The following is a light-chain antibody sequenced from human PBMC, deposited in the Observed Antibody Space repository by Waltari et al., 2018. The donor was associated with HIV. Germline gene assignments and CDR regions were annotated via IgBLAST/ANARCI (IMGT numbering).Light chain of an antibody. V-gene: IGLV2-14*03. CDR1: SSDVGGYNS. CDR2: AVS. J-gene: IGLJ2*01. Sequence: QSALTHPASVSGSPGQSITIPCTGTSSDVGGYNSVSWYQQHPGKAPKLMIYAVSNRPSGVSNRFSGSKSGNTASLTISGLQAEDEADYYCSSYTSSSTLEVFGGGTKLTVL. CDR3: SSYTSSSTLEV.